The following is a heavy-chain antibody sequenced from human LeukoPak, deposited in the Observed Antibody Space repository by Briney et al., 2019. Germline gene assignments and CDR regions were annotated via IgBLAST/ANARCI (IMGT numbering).Heavy chain of an antibody. V-gene: IGHV4-59*01. CDR1: GGSISSYY. Sequence: PSETLSLTCTVSGGSISSYYWSWIRQPPGKGLEWIGYIYYSGSTNYNPSLKSRVTISVDTSKNQFSLKLSSVTAADTAVYYCARGIIAVAGTGFDYWGQGTLVTVSS. J-gene: IGHJ4*02. D-gene: IGHD6-19*01. CDR2: IYYSGST. CDR3: ARGIIAVAGTGFDY.